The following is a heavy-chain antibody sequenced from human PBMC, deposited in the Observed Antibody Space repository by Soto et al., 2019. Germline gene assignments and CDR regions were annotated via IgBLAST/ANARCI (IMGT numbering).Heavy chain of an antibody. CDR3: AAGVVTYYYGMDV. J-gene: IGHJ6*02. V-gene: IGHV1-3*01. CDR1: GYTFTNYS. Sequence: ASVKVSCKASGYTFTNYSMHWVLQAPGQRLEWMGWINAGNGNTKYSQKFQGRVTITRDTSASTAYMELSSLRSEDTAVYYCAAGVVTYYYGMDVWGQGTTVTVSS. CDR2: INAGNGNT. D-gene: IGHD3-3*01.